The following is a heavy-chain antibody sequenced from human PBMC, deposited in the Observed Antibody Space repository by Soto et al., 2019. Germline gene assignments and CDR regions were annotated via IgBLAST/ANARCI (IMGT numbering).Heavy chain of an antibody. D-gene: IGHD6-13*01. CDR3: TRDASRDSSARGWFDT. CDR1: GFTFHSFT. V-gene: IGHV3-21*01. J-gene: IGHJ5*02. Sequence: PWGSLRLSCAASGFTFHSFTMNWVRQAPAKGLERVSTLSSNSASIYYTDALRGRFAISRDNARNSLHLQVNSLRAEDPAVYYCTRDASRDSSARGWFDTGAPGTLVTVSS. CDR2: LSSNSASI.